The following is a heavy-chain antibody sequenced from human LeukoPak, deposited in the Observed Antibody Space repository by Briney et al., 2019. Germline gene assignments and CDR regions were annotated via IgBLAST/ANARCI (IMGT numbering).Heavy chain of an antibody. D-gene: IGHD3-10*01. V-gene: IGHV5-51*01. CDR2: IYPNDSDT. Sequence: NHGESLKISCKGSGYTFTNYWIGWVRQMPGKGLERMGIIYPNDSDTKYNPSFQGQVTISADKSINTAYLQWSSLKASDTAMYYCATHAYNYGPYYFDYWGQGTLVTVSS. CDR1: GYTFTNYW. J-gene: IGHJ4*02. CDR3: ATHAYNYGPYYFDY.